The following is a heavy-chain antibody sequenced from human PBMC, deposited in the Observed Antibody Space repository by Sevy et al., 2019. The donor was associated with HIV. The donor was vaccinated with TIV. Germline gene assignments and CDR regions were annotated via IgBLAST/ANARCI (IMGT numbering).Heavy chain of an antibody. CDR1: GGTFSSYA. CDR3: ARDRVPYYYDSSGYGY. CDR2: IIPIFGTA. J-gene: IGHJ4*02. D-gene: IGHD3-22*01. V-gene: IGHV1-69*13. Sequence: ASVKVSCKASGGTFSSYAISWVRQAPGQGLEWMGGIIPIFGTANYAQKFQGRVTITADESTSTAYMELSSLGSEDTAVYYCARDRVPYYYDSSGYGYWGQGTLVTVSS.